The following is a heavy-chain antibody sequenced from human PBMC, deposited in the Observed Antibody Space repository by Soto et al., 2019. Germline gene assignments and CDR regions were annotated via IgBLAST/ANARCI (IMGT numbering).Heavy chain of an antibody. D-gene: IGHD2-2*02. CDR2: IIPIFGTA. J-gene: IGHJ6*02. Sequence: TCKASGGTFSSYAISWVRQAPGQGLEWMGGIIPIFGTANYAQKFQGRVTITADKSTSTAYMELSSLRSEDTAVYYCARVCPSTSCYNWEDYYYYGMDVWGQGTTVTVSS. CDR1: GGTFSSYA. CDR3: ARVCPSTSCYNWEDYYYYGMDV. V-gene: IGHV1-69*06.